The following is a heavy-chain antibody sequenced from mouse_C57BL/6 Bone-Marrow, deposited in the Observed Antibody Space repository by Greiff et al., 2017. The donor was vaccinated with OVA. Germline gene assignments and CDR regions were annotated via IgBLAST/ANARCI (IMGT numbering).Heavy chain of an antibody. V-gene: IGHV2-2*01. D-gene: IGHD1-1*01. CDR2: IWSGGGT. CDR3: ARSTVVARYFDV. CDR1: GFSLTSYG. Sequence: VQLQQSGPGLVQPSQSLSITCTVSGFSLTSYGVHWVRQSPGKGLEWLGVIWSGGGTDYNAAFISRLSISKDNSKSQVFFKMNTLQADDTAIYYCARSTVVARYFDVWGTGTTLTVSS. J-gene: IGHJ1*03.